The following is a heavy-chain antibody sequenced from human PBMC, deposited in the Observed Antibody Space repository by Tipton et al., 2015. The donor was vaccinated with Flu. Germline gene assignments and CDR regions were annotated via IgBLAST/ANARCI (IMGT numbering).Heavy chain of an antibody. CDR2: IYYSGST. Sequence: TLSLTCTVSGGSVSSGSYYWSWIRQPPGKGLEWIGYIYYSGSTNYNPSLKSRVTISVDTSKNQFPLKLSSVTAADTAVYYCARGDFWSGYYVDYWGQGTLVTVSS. CDR1: GGSVSSGSYY. V-gene: IGHV4-61*01. D-gene: IGHD3-3*01. J-gene: IGHJ4*02. CDR3: ARGDFWSGYYVDY.